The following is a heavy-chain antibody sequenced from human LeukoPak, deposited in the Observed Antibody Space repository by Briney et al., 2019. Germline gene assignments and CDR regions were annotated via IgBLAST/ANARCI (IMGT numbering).Heavy chain of an antibody. CDR3: AMGAIVATIDY. J-gene: IGHJ4*02. V-gene: IGHV3-66*01. D-gene: IGHD5-12*01. Sequence: PGGSLRLSCAASGLTFSSNYMSWVRQAPGRGLEWVSLIYSGSSTYYADSVEGRFTISRDKSKNTLYLQMSSLRVEDTAVYYCAMGAIVATIDYWGQGTLVTVSS. CDR2: IYSGSST. CDR1: GLTFSSNY.